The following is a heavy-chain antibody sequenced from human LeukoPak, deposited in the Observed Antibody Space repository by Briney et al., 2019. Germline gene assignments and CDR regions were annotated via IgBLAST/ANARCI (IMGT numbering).Heavy chain of an antibody. J-gene: IGHJ6*02. CDR2: IIPILGIA. CDR1: GGTFSSYA. V-gene: IGHV1-69*04. Sequence: SVKVSCKASGGTFSSYAISWVRQAPGQGLEWMGRIIPILGIANYAQKFQGRVTITADKSTSTAYMELRSLRSDDTAVYYCARAYAGGYYYYGMDVWGQGTTVTVSS. CDR3: ARAYAGGYYYYGMDV. D-gene: IGHD3-10*01.